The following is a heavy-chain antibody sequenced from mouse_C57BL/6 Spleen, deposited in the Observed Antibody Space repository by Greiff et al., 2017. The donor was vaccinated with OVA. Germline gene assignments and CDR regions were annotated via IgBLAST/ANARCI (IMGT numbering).Heavy chain of an antibody. Sequence: EVQGVESGGGLVQPGGSLKLSCAASGFTFSDYYMYWVRQTPEKRLEWVAYISNGGGSTYYPDTVKGRFTISRDNAKNTLYLQMSRLKSEDTAMYYCARDYEGSYYAMDYWGQGTSVTVSS. D-gene: IGHD1-1*01. CDR2: ISNGGGST. V-gene: IGHV5-12*01. CDR1: GFTFSDYY. CDR3: ARDYEGSYYAMDY. J-gene: IGHJ4*01.